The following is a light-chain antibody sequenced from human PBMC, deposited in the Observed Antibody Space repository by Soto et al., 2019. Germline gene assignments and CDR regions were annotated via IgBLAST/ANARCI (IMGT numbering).Light chain of an antibody. CDR1: QSISSW. CDR3: QQYNSYSWT. CDR2: DAS. Sequence: DIQMTQSPSTLSASVGDRVTINCRASQSISSWLAWYQQKPGKAPKLLIYDASSLESGVPSRFSGSGSGTEFTLTISSLQPEDFATYYCQQYNSYSWTFGQGTKVDI. J-gene: IGKJ1*01. V-gene: IGKV1-5*01.